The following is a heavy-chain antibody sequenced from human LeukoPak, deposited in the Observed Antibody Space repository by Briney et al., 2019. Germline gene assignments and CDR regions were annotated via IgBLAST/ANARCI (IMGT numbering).Heavy chain of an antibody. J-gene: IGHJ4*02. CDR3: ARDRGPYDFWSGLDY. D-gene: IGHD3-3*01. CDR2: ISAYNGST. CDR1: GYTVTSYG. V-gene: IGHV1-18*01. Sequence: GASVKVSCKASGYTVTSYGISWVRQAPGQGLEWMGWISAYNGSTNHAQKLQGRVTMTTDTSTSTAYMELRSLRSDDTAVYYCARDRGPYDFWSGLDYWGQGTLVTVSS.